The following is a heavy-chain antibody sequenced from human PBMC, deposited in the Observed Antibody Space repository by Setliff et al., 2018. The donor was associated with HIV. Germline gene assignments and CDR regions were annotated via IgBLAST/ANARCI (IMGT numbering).Heavy chain of an antibody. Sequence: SETLSLTCTVSGGSISRYYWSWIRQTAGKGLEWIGRIYTSGSTNYNPSLKSRVTMSVDTSKNQFSLKLSSVTAADTAVYYCARDRKAWTHYCSGGSCPNLDAFDIWGQGTMVTVSS. CDR2: IYTSGST. J-gene: IGHJ3*02. CDR1: GGSISRYY. D-gene: IGHD2-15*01. CDR3: ARDRKAWTHYCSGGSCPNLDAFDI. V-gene: IGHV4-4*07.